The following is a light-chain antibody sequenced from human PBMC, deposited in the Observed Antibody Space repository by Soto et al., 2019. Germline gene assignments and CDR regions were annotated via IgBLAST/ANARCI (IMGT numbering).Light chain of an antibody. CDR2: DNN. J-gene: IGLJ1*01. CDR1: SSNIGNNY. CDR3: GTWDSSLSADV. V-gene: IGLV1-51*01. Sequence: QSVLTQPPSVSAAPGQKVTISCSGSSSNIGNNYVSWYQQLPGTAPKLLISDNNKRPSGIPDRFSVSKSGTSATLGITGLQTGDEADYYCGTWDSSLSADVFGTGTKLTVL.